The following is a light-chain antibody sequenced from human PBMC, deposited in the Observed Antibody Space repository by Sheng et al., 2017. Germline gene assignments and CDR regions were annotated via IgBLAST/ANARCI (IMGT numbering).Light chain of an antibody. CDR1: QSITSSY. Sequence: DIVLTQSPSTLSLSPGERATLSCRASQSITSSYLAWYQQRPGQAPRLLIYGASSRATGIPDRFSGSGSGTDFSLTISRLEPEDFAVYYCQQYGNSPLTFGGGTEGGGSN. CDR2: GAS. J-gene: IGKJ4*01. CDR3: QQYGNSPLT. V-gene: IGKV3-20*01.